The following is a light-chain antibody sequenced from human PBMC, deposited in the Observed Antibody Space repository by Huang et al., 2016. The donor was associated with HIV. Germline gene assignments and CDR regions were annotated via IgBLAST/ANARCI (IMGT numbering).Light chain of an antibody. V-gene: IGKV3-20*01. CDR1: QSVTRNY. CDR2: GAS. Sequence: EIVLTQSPDTLSLSPGERATVSCRASQSVTRNYLAWYQQRPGQAPKLLIYGASTRAPGIPDRFSGSGSGTDFTLTISRLAPEEFAVYYCQQFGSSPPYSFGQGTKLEIK. CDR3: QQFGSSPPYS. J-gene: IGKJ2*03.